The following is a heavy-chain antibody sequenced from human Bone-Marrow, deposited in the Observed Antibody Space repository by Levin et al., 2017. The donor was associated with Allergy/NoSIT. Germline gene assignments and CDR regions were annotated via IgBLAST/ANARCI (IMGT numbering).Heavy chain of an antibody. J-gene: IGHJ6*02. D-gene: IGHD2-15*01. CDR2: TSYDGGNK. Sequence: GGSLRLSCAASGVTFGSYGMHWVRQAPGKGLEWVAVTSYDGGNKYYADSVKGRFTISRDNSKKTLYLQMNSLRAEDTAVYYCAKDGHSGRQNSFYNMDVWGQGTTVTVSS. V-gene: IGHV3-30*18. CDR1: GVTFGSYG. CDR3: AKDGHSGRQNSFYNMDV.